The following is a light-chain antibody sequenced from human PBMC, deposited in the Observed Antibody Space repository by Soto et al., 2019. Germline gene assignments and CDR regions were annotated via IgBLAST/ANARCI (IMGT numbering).Light chain of an antibody. CDR2: EVS. J-gene: IGLJ2*01. Sequence: QSALTQPASVSGSPGQSITISCTGTSSDVGSYNYVSWYQQHPGTAPRLMIYEVSNRPSGVSNRFSGSKSGNTASLTISGLQAEDEADYYCSSYTSSSTLVVFGGGTKVTVL. CDR3: SSYTSSSTLVV. V-gene: IGLV2-14*01. CDR1: SSDVGSYNY.